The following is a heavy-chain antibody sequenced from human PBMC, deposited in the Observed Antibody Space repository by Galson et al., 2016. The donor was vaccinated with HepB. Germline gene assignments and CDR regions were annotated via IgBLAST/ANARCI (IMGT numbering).Heavy chain of an antibody. Sequence: SETLSLTCAVSGLSIRSSNWWGWIRQSPGKGLEYIGYIYYTGSVYYNPSLRGRVLLSVDTSTNQFSLKVWSVTAVDTAVYYCARDTPPTEAGENHYGVDVWGKGTMVTVSS. D-gene: IGHD6-19*01. CDR2: IYYTGSV. CDR1: GLSIRSSNW. V-gene: IGHV4-28*03. CDR3: ARDTPPTEAGENHYGVDV. J-gene: IGHJ6*04.